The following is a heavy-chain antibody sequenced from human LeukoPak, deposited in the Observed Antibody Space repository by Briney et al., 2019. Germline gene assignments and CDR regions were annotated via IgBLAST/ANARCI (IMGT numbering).Heavy chain of an antibody. D-gene: IGHD1-26*01. Sequence: PGGSLRLSCAASGFTFSSYWMSWVRQAPGKGLEWVANIKQDGSEKYYVDSVKGRFTISRDNAKNSLYLQMNSLRAEDTAVYFCARATWDPNYYYYMDVWGSGTTVTISS. CDR2: IKQDGSEK. V-gene: IGHV3-7*01. J-gene: IGHJ6*03. CDR3: ARATWDPNYYYYMDV. CDR1: GFTFSSYW.